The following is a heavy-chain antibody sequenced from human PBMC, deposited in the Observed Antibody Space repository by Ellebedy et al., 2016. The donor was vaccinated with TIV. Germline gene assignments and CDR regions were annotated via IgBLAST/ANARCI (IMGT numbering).Heavy chain of an antibody. V-gene: IGHV4-59*01. Sequence: SETLSLXXTVSGGSIRSYYWSWIWQPPAQGPERIGIIFHSGISNYYPSLKSRVTISIDQSKSQFSLRLSFVTAEDTAVYYCGRGGGLFDYWGQGTLVTVSS. CDR1: GGSIRSYY. CDR2: IFHSGIS. CDR3: GRGGGLFDY. D-gene: IGHD3-16*01. J-gene: IGHJ4*02.